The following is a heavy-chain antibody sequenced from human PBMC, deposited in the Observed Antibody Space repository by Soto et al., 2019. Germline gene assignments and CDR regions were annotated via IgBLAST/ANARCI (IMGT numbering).Heavy chain of an antibody. V-gene: IGHV4-59*01. CDR2: IYYSGST. CDR3: ARFIIAVAGFDY. D-gene: IGHD6-19*01. CDR1: GGSISSYY. J-gene: IGHJ4*02. Sequence: TLSLTCTVSGGSISSYYWSWIRQPPGKGLEWIGYIYYSGSTNYNPSLKSRVTISVDTSKNQFSLKLSSVTAADTAVYYCARFIIAVAGFDYWGQGTLVTVSS.